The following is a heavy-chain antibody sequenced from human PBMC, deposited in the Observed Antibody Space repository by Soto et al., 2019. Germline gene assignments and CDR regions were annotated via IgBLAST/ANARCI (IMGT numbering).Heavy chain of an antibody. J-gene: IGHJ3*02. V-gene: IGHV1-2*04. CDR3: ARGGRTAVAGPTDAFDI. D-gene: IGHD6-19*01. CDR1: GYTFTGYY. Sequence: ASVKVSCKASGYTFTGYYMHWVRQAPGQGLEWMGWINPNSGGTNYAQKFQGWVTMTRDTSISTAYMELSRLRSDDTAVYYCARGGRTAVAGPTDAFDIWGQGTMVTVSS. CDR2: INPNSGGT.